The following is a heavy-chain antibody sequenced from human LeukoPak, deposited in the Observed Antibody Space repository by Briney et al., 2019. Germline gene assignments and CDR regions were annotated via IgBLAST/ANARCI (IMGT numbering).Heavy chain of an antibody. V-gene: IGHV4-59*01. CDR3: ARHYYDSSGYYYYYYYYMDI. J-gene: IGHJ6*03. D-gene: IGHD3-22*01. Sequence: PSETLSLTCTDSGGSISSYYWSWIRQPPGKGLEWIGYIYYSGSTNYNPSLKSRVTISVDTSKNQFSLKLSSVTAADTAVYYCARHYYDSSGYYYYYYYYMDIWGKGTTVTVSS. CDR2: IYYSGST. CDR1: GGSISSYY.